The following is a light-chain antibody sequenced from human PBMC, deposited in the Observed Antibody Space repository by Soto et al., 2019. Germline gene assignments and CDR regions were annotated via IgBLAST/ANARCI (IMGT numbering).Light chain of an antibody. CDR1: NIGSKS. CDR2: GDS. Sequence: SYELTQPPSVSVAPGQTARITCGGNNIGSKSVHWYQQKPGQAPVLVVYGDSERPSGIPERFSGSNSGNTATLTISRVEAGDEADYYCQVWDRSSDHVVFGGGTKLTVL. CDR3: QVWDRSSDHVV. V-gene: IGLV3-21*02. J-gene: IGLJ2*01.